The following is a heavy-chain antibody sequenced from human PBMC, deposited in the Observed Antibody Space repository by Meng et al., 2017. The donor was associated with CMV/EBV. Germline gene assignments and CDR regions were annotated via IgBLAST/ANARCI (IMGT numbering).Heavy chain of an antibody. D-gene: IGHD5-24*01. V-gene: IGHV4-59*01. CDR1: GGSISSYY. CDR3: ARGVEMATINYYGMDV. J-gene: IGHJ6*02. CDR2: IDYSGST. Sequence: SETLSLTCTVSGGSISSYYWSWIRQPPGKGLKWIGYIDYSGSTNYNPSLKSRVTISVDTSKNQFSLKLSSVTAADTAVYYCARGVEMATINYYGMDVWGQGTTVTVSS.